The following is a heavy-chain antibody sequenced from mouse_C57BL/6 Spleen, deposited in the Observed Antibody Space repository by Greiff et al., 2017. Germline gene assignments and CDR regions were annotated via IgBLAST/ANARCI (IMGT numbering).Heavy chain of an antibody. V-gene: IGHV5-12*01. Sequence: EVKVEESGGGLVQPGGSLKLSCAASGFTFSDYYMYWVRQTPEKRLEWVAYISNGGGSTYYPDTVKGRFTISRDNAKNTLYLQMSRLKSEDTAMYYCARQLYWYFDVWGTGTTVTVSS. CDR1: GFTFSDYY. CDR2: ISNGGGST. CDR3: ARQLYWYFDV. J-gene: IGHJ1*03.